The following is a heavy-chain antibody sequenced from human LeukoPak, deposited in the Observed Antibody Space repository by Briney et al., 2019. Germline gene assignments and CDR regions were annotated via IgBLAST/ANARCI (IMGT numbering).Heavy chain of an antibody. Sequence: SETLSLTCTVSGGSISSYDWSWIRQPPGKGLEWIGYIYYCGGTNYNPSLKSRVTISVDTSRNQFSLKLSSVTAADTAVYYCARAGVAAAGFGTFDYWGQGTLVTVSS. CDR3: ARAGVAAAGFGTFDY. J-gene: IGHJ4*02. V-gene: IGHV4-59*01. CDR2: IYYCGGT. CDR1: GGSISSYD. D-gene: IGHD6-13*01.